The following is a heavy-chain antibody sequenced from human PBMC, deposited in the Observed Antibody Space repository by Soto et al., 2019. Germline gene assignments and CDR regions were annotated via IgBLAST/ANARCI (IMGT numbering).Heavy chain of an antibody. D-gene: IGHD3-10*01. CDR2: ISAYNGNT. J-gene: IGHJ3*02. CDR1: GFTFTSYY. CDR3: ASDVGGSGSYYAFDI. V-gene: IGHV1-18*04. Sequence: ASVKVSCKASGFTFTSYYMHWVRQAPGQGLEWMGWISAYNGNTNYAQKLQGRVTMTTDTSTSTAYMELRSLRSDDTAVYYCASDVGGSGSYYAFDIWGQGTMVTVSS.